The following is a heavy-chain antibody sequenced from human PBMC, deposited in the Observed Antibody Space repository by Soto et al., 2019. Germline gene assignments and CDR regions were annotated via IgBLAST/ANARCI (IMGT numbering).Heavy chain of an antibody. CDR1: GDSVFTNSAAA. D-gene: IGHD6-6*01. CDR3: ARRIAANHGEVYYYYYGMDV. J-gene: IGHJ6*02. CDR2: TFYRSKWYN. V-gene: IGHV6-1*01. Sequence: SQTLSLTCAISGDSVFTNSAAAWNWIRQSPSRGLERLGRTFYRSKWYNDYASSVKSRININPDTAKNHFSLQLNSVTPEDTAVYYCARRIAANHGEVYYYYYGMDVWGQGTTVTVSS.